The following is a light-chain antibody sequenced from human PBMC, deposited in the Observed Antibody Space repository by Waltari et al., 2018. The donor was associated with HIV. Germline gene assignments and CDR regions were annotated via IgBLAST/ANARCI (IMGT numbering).Light chain of an antibody. CDR1: SRDVGGYTY. CDR2: DVS. Sequence: QSALTQPASVSGSPGPSITIPCTGTSRDVGGYTYVPCSQHHPGKAPKLMIYDVSNRPSGVSNRFSGSKSGNTASLTISGLQAEDEADYYCNSYTTSSTLHVVFGGGTKLTVL. CDR3: NSYTTSSTLHVV. V-gene: IGLV2-14*03. J-gene: IGLJ2*01.